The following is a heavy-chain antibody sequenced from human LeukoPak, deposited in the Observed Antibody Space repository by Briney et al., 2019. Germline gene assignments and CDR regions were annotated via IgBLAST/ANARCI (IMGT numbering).Heavy chain of an antibody. Sequence: ASVKVSCRASGYTFMSYYMHWVRQAPGQGLEWMRTINPSRGSTTYAQRFQDRVTLTRDTSTSTVYMELSSLRSEDTAVYYCARDLRIFGVAYWFDPWGQGTLVTVSS. D-gene: IGHD3-3*01. V-gene: IGHV1-46*01. CDR3: ARDLRIFGVAYWFDP. CDR2: INPSRGST. CDR1: GYTFMSYY. J-gene: IGHJ5*02.